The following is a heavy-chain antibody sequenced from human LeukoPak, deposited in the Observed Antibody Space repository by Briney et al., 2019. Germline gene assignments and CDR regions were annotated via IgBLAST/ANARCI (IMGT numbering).Heavy chain of an antibody. CDR3: ARQLNSYSSGWTDY. D-gene: IGHD6-19*01. J-gene: IGHJ4*02. CDR1: GGSISSSSYY. Sequence: SETLSLTCTVSGGSISSSSYYWGWIRQPPGKGLEWIGSIYYSGSTYYNPSLKSRVTISVDTSKNQFSLKLSSVTAADTAVYYCARQLNSYSSGWTDYRGQGTLVTVSS. V-gene: IGHV4-39*01. CDR2: IYYSGST.